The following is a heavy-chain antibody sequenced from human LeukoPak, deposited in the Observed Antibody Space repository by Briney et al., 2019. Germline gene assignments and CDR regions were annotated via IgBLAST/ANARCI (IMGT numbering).Heavy chain of an antibody. CDR3: ARDDEQQLVYYYYYYMDV. D-gene: IGHD6-13*01. CDR1: GSTFSSYS. J-gene: IGHJ6*03. V-gene: IGHV3-21*01. Sequence: GGSLRPSCAPSGSTFSSYSMNWVRQLPGKGLEWVSSISSSSNYIYYADSVKGGFTISRDNAKNSLYLQMNSLRAEDTAVYYCARDDEQQLVYYYYYYMDVWGKGTTVTVSS. CDR2: ISSSSNYI.